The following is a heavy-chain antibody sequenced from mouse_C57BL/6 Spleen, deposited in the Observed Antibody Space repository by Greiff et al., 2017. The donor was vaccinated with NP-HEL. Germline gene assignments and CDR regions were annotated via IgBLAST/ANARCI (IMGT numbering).Heavy chain of an antibody. Sequence: EVQLQQSGPELVKPGASVKISCKASGYTFTDYYMNWVKQSHGKSLEWIGDINPNNGGTSYNQKFKGKATLTADKASSTAYMELRSLTSEDSAVYYCARSYSSWGQGTTLTVSS. D-gene: IGHD2-10*01. CDR1: GYTFTDYY. CDR3: ARSYSS. J-gene: IGHJ2*01. CDR2: INPNNGGT. V-gene: IGHV1-26*01.